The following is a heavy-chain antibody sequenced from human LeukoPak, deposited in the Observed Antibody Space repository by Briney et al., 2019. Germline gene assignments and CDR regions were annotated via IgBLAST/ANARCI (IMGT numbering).Heavy chain of an antibody. J-gene: IGHJ5*02. D-gene: IGHD2-2*02. V-gene: IGHV3-23*01. CDR3: AKDRYQLPYGWFDP. CDR1: GFTFSSYA. CDR2: ISGSDDRR. Sequence: GGSLRLSCAASGFTFSSYAMSWVRQAPGKGLEWVSGISGSDDRRYYADSVKGRFIISRDNSKNTLYPQMLGLRAEDTAVYYCAKDRYQLPYGWFDPWGQGTLVTVSS.